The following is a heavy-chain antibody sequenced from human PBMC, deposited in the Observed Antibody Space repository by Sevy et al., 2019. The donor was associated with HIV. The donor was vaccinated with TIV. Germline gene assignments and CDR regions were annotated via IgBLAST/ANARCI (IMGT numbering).Heavy chain of an antibody. CDR3: ARAGFLEWPYNAMDV. CDR1: GYTFSDYG. D-gene: IGHD3-3*01. Sequence: ASVKVSCKSSGYTFSDYGISWVRQAPGQGLEWMGWISTYNANANYAQKFQGRVTMTTDTSTITAYMELRSLRSDDTAVYYCARAGFLEWPYNAMDVWGQGTTVTVSS. CDR2: ISTYNANA. V-gene: IGHV1-18*01. J-gene: IGHJ6*02.